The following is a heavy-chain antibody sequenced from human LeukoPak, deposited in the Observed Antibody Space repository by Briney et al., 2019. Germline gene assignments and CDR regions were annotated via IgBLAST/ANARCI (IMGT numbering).Heavy chain of an antibody. D-gene: IGHD3-9*01. CDR3: ARETLYYDILTGYYVFGGLIDY. J-gene: IGHJ4*02. V-gene: IGHV4-61*02. Sequence: SETLSLTCTVSGGSISSGSYYWSWIRQPAGKGLEWIGRIYTSGSTNYNPSLKSRVTISVDTSKNQFSLKLSSVTAADTAVYYCARETLYYDILTGYYVFGGLIDYWGQGTLVTVSS. CDR2: IYTSGST. CDR1: GGSISSGSYY.